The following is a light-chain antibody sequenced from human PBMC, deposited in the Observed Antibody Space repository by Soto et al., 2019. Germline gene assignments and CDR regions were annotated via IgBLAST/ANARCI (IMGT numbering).Light chain of an antibody. CDR2: EAS. Sequence: DIQITPSASSVGASVGDSVTITCGASQSISSYLNWYQQKSGKAPNLLIHEASNLEDGVPSRFSGRGSGTEFTLTISSLQPDDFATYYCHQYSSYSWTFGQGAKV. V-gene: IGKV1-5*03. CDR1: QSISSY. J-gene: IGKJ1*01. CDR3: HQYSSYSWT.